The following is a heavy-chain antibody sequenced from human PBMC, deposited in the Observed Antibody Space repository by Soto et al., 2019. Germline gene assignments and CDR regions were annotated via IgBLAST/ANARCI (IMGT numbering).Heavy chain of an antibody. CDR1: GGSISSYY. Sequence: QVQLQESGPGLVKPSETLSLTCTVSGGSISSYYWSWIRQPPGKGLEWIGYIYYSGSTNYNPSLKSRLTISVNTSKNQFSLKLSSVTAADTAMYYCARRYGGTFDYWGQGTLVTVSS. V-gene: IGHV4-59*08. CDR2: IYYSGST. CDR3: ARRYGGTFDY. J-gene: IGHJ4*02. D-gene: IGHD2-15*01.